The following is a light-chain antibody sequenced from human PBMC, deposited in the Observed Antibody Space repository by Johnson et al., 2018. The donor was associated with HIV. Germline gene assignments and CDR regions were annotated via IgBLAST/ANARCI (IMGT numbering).Light chain of an antibody. J-gene: IGLJ1*01. Sequence: QSVLTQPPSVSAAPGQKVTISCSGSSSTVGNNFVSWYQVLPGTAPKLLIYKDNERPSGIPDRFSGSKSGTSATLGITGLQTGAEADYYCGTWDTSLSTGGVFGTGTKVPVL. V-gene: IGLV1-51*02. CDR2: KDN. CDR1: SSTVGNNF. CDR3: GTWDTSLSTGGV.